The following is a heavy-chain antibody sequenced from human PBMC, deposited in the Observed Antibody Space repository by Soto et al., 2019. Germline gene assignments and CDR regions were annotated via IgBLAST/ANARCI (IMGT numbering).Heavy chain of an antibody. J-gene: IGHJ5*02. CDR3: AKVNGVRGVIERPNWFDP. CDR2: ISGSGGST. Sequence: EVQLLESGGGLVQPGGSLRLSCAASGFTFSSYAMSWVRQAPGKGLEWVSAISGSGGSTYYADSVKGRFTISRDNSKNTLYLQMNSRRDEDTAVYYCAKVNGVRGVIERPNWFDPWGQGTLVTVSS. V-gene: IGHV3-23*01. CDR1: GFTFSSYA. D-gene: IGHD3-10*01.